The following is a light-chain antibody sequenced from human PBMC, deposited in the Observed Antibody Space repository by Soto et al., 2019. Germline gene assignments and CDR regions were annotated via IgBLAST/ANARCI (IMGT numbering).Light chain of an antibody. CDR2: DVS. CDR3: SSYTSSSTRV. Sequence: QCALTQPASVSGSPGQSITISCSGTSSDVGGYNYVSWYQQHPGKAPKIMIYDVSSRPSGVSNRFSGSKSGNTASLTISGLQAEDEADYYCSSYTSSSTRVFGGGTKLTVL. J-gene: IGLJ2*01. V-gene: IGLV2-14*01. CDR1: SSDVGGYNY.